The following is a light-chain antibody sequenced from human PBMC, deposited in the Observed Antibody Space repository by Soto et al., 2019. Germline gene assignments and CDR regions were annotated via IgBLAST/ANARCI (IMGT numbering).Light chain of an antibody. CDR2: DAS. Sequence: DIQMTQSPSTLSASVGDRVTITCRASQSISSWLAWYQQKPGKAPKLLIYDASSLESGVPSRFSGSGSGTEFTLTISSLQPDDFAPYYCQQYNSYSHTFGHGTKVDIK. J-gene: IGKJ3*01. CDR1: QSISSW. CDR3: QQYNSYSHT. V-gene: IGKV1-5*01.